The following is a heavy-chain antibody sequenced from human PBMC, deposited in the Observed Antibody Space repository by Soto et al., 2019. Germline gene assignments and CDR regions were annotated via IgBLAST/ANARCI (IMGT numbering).Heavy chain of an antibody. CDR1: GGYFSGYY. V-gene: IGHV4-34*01. J-gene: IGHJ4*02. CDR3: ARDKITGLFDY. D-gene: IGHD2-8*02. CDR2: INHSGST. Sequence: SETLSLTCTVYGGYFSGYYWTWIRQPPGTGLEWIGEINHSGSTSYNPSLKSRVTISVDTSKNQFSLKLTSVTAADAAVYYCARDKITGLFDYWGQGTLVTSPQ.